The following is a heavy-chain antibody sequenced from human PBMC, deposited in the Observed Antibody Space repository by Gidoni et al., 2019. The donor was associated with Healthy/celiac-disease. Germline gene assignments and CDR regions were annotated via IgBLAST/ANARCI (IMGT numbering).Heavy chain of an antibody. D-gene: IGHD6-13*01. CDR2: INSDGSST. J-gene: IGHJ6*02. Sequence: EVQLVESGGGLVQPGGSLRLSCAASGFTFSSYWMHWVRQAPGKGLVWVSRINSDGSSTSYADSVKGRFTISRDNAKNTLYLQMNSLRAEDTAVYYCARVLDSSSWPYYYYGMDVWGQGTTVTVSS. V-gene: IGHV3-74*01. CDR1: GFTFSSYW. CDR3: ARVLDSSSWPYYYYGMDV.